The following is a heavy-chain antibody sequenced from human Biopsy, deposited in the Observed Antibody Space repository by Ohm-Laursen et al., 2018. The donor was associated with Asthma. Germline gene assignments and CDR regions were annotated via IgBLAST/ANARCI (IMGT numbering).Heavy chain of an antibody. V-gene: IGHV3-30*03. CDR2: ISYDGSNK. Sequence: SLRLSCAASGFTFSSYGMHWVRQAPGKGLEWVAVISYDGSNKYYADSVKGRFTISRDNSKNTLYLQMNSLRAEDTAVYYCARARRSLLLPDYYYYGMDVWGQGTAVTVSS. CDR1: GFTFSSYG. J-gene: IGHJ6*02. D-gene: IGHD3-22*01. CDR3: ARARRSLLLPDYYYYGMDV.